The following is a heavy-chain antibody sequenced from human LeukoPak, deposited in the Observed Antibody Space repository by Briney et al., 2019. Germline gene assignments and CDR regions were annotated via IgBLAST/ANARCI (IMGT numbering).Heavy chain of an antibody. CDR3: ARDLELERNRWNYFES. CDR2: MHYSGDT. Sequence: PSETPSLTCTVSGGSISSFFWSWIRQPPGKGLEWIGSMHYSGDTKYNPSLKSRVSLSIDTSNQQFSLRLSSVTAADTAVYYCARDLELERNRWNYFESWGQGTLVTVSS. J-gene: IGHJ4*02. CDR1: GGSISSFF. D-gene: IGHD1-1*01. V-gene: IGHV4-59*01.